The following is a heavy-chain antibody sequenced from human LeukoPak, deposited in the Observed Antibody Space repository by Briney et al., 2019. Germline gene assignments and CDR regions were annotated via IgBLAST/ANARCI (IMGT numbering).Heavy chain of an antibody. CDR2: ISAYNGNT. Sequence: ASVKVSCKASGYTFTSYGISWVRQAPGQGLEWMGWISAYNGNTNYAQKLQGRVTMTTDTSTSTAYMELRSLRSDDTAVYYCARDIVLKYYYGSGSHYFDYWGQGTLVTVSS. D-gene: IGHD3-10*01. V-gene: IGHV1-18*04. J-gene: IGHJ4*02. CDR3: ARDIVLKYYYGSGSHYFDY. CDR1: GYTFTSYG.